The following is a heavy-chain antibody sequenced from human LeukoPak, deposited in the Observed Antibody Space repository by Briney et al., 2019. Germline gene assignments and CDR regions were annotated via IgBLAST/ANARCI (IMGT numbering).Heavy chain of an antibody. V-gene: IGHV4-39*07. CDR3: ARDWFDY. J-gene: IGHJ4*02. CDR1: GGSISSSSYY. Sequence: SETLSLTCTVSGGSISSSSYYWGWIRQPPGKGLEWIGSIYYSGSTYYNPSLKSRVTISVGTSKNQFSLKLSSVTAADTAVYYCARDWFDYWGQGTLVTVSS. CDR2: IYYSGST.